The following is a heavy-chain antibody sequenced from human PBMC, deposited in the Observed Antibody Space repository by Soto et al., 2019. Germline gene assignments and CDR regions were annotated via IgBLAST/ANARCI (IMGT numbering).Heavy chain of an antibody. D-gene: IGHD6-13*01. Sequence: GGSLRLSCAASGFTFSSYSMNWVRQAPGKGLEWVASISSSSSYIYYADSVKGRFTISRDKAKNSLFLQMSSLRAEDTALYYCARHQGPAAGNYGMDVWGRGTTVTVSS. CDR2: ISSSSSYI. V-gene: IGHV3-21*01. CDR1: GFTFSSYS. CDR3: ARHQGPAAGNYGMDV. J-gene: IGHJ6*02.